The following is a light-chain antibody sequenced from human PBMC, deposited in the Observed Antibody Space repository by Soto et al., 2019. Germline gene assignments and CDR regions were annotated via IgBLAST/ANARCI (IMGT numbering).Light chain of an antibody. Sequence: QMTQSPTSVSASVGDRVTITCRASQDISSWLAWYQQKPGDAPKLLIYAASNLQGGVPSRFSGSGSGTDFALTITSLQPEDVATSYCQEATSLSAWSFGQGTKV. CDR3: QEATSLSAWS. CDR2: AAS. J-gene: IGKJ1*01. CDR1: QDISSW. V-gene: IGKV1-12*01.